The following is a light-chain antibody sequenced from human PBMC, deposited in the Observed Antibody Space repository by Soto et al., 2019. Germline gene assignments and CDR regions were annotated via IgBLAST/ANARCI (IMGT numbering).Light chain of an antibody. J-gene: IGKJ4*01. V-gene: IGKV4-1*01. Sequence: DIVLTQTPDSLAVSLGERATINCRSSQSVLYRSNSKNYLAWYQQKPGRPPKLLLYWASTRESGVPDRFSGSGSGKGFTLTITSLQDEDVAAYYCQQYYSSPVTFGGGTKVEL. CDR1: QSVLYRSNSKNY. CDR2: WAS. CDR3: QQYYSSPVT.